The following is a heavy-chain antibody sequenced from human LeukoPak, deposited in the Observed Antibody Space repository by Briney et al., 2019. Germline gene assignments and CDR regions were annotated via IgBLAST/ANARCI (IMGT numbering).Heavy chain of an antibody. D-gene: IGHD3-10*01. J-gene: IGHJ4*02. CDR2: ISGSGGRT. Sequence: GRSLRPSCAASGFTFSSYAMSWVCQAPGKGLEWVLAISGSGGRTSYADSVKVRFTISRDHSKTTLYLQMNSLRAEDTAVYYCAKEYYGSGSYTPLGYWGEGTLVTVSS. V-gene: IGHV3-23*01. CDR1: GFTFSSYA. CDR3: AKEYYGSGSYTPLGY.